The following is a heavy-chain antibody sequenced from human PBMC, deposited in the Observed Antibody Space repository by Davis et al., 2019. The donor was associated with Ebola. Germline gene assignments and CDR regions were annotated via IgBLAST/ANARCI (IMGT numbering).Heavy chain of an antibody. Sequence: GGFLRLSCAASGFTFSSYSMNWVRQAPGKGLEWVSSISISSSYIYYADSVKGRFTISRDNAKNSLYLQMNSLRAEDTAVYYCARDRYSSGFFDYWGQGTLVTVSS. V-gene: IGHV3-21*01. D-gene: IGHD6-19*01. CDR3: ARDRYSSGFFDY. J-gene: IGHJ4*02. CDR2: ISISSSYI. CDR1: GFTFSSYS.